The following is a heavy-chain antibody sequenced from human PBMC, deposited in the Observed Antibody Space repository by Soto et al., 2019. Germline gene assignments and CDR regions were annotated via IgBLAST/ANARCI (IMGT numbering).Heavy chain of an antibody. V-gene: IGHV3-23*01. CDR1: GFTISSYA. D-gene: IGHD5-18*01. CDR2: ISGSGGST. Sequence: EVQLLESGGGLVQRGGSLRLSCAASGFTISSYAMSWVRQAPGKGLEWVSGISGSGGSTYYADSVKGRFTISRDNSKNTLYLQTNSLRAEDTAVYYCAKERGYNYGYDAMDVWGQGTTVTVSS. J-gene: IGHJ6*02. CDR3: AKERGYNYGYDAMDV.